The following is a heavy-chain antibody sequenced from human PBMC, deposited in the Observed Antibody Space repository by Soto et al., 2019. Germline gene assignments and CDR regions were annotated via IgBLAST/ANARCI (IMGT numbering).Heavy chain of an antibody. CDR1: GGTFSSYT. CDR3: ARDPGIAVAGTPADY. J-gene: IGHJ4*02. Sequence: QVQLVHSGAEVKKPGSSVKVSCTASGGTFSSYTISWVRQAPGQGPEWMGRIIPILGIANYAQKFHGRVTITADKSTSTAYMELSSLRSEDTAVYYCARDPGIAVAGTPADYWGQGTLVTVAS. CDR2: IIPILGIA. D-gene: IGHD6-19*01. V-gene: IGHV1-69*04.